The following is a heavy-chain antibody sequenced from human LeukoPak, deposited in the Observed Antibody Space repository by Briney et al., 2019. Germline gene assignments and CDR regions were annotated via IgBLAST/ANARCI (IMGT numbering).Heavy chain of an antibody. D-gene: IGHD6-13*01. V-gene: IGHV1-2*02. CDR1: GYTFTGYY. CDR3: ARDERGRSDSSSWYSFSIAFDI. J-gene: IGHJ3*02. Sequence: ASVKVSCKASGYTFTGYYMHWVRQAPGQGLEWMGWINPNSGGTNYAQKFQGRVTMTRDTSISTAYMELSRLRSDDTAVYCCARDERGRSDSSSWYSFSIAFDIWGQGTMVTVSS. CDR2: INPNSGGT.